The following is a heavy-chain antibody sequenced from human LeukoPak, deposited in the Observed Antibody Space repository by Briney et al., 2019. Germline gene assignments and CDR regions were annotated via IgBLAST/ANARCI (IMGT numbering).Heavy chain of an antibody. J-gene: IGHJ4*02. CDR3: ARGGSSSSLNHFDY. D-gene: IGHD6-13*01. V-gene: IGHV4-59*01. CDR2: IYYSGGT. Sequence: SETLSLTCTVSGGSISSYYWSWIRQPPGKGLEWIGYIYYSGGTNYNPSLESRVTISVDPSKSQFSLKLASVSAADTAVYYCARGGSSSSLNHFDYWGQGTLVTVPS. CDR1: GGSISSYY.